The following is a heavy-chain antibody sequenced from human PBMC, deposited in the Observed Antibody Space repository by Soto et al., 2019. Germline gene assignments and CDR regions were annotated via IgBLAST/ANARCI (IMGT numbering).Heavy chain of an antibody. D-gene: IGHD2-2*01. V-gene: IGHV1-69*13. CDR1: GGTFSSYA. Sequence: ASVKFSCKASGGTFSSYAISWMRQAPGQGLEWMGGIIPIFGTANYAQKFQGRVTITADESTSTAYMELSSLRSEDTAVYYCAKASVKAQGGHIVVVPAAMKARYYYYYGMDVWGQGTTVTVSS. CDR2: IIPIFGTA. CDR3: AKASVKAQGGHIVVVPAAMKARYYYYYGMDV. J-gene: IGHJ6*02.